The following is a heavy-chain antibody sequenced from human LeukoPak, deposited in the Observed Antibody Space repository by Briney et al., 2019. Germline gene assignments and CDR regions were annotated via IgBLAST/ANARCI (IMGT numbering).Heavy chain of an antibody. CDR1: GGSFSGYY. CDR3: ARSPLWAHGYYYMDV. J-gene: IGHJ6*03. D-gene: IGHD1-26*01. CDR2: INHSGST. Sequence: SETLSLTCAVYGGSFSGYYWSWIRQPPGKGLEWIGEINHSGSTNYNPSLKSRVTISVDTSKNQFSLKLSSVTAADTAVYYCARSPLWAHGYYYMDVWGKGATVTVSS. V-gene: IGHV4-34*01.